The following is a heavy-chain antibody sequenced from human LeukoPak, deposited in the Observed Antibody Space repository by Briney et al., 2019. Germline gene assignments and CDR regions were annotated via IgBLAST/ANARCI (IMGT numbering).Heavy chain of an antibody. CDR2: IYSGGST. D-gene: IGHD3-22*01. V-gene: IGHV3-53*01. J-gene: IGHJ4*02. Sequence: GGSLRLSCAASGFTVSSNYMSWVRQAPGKGLEWVSVIYSGGSTYYADSVKGRFTISRDNCKNTLYLQMNSMRAEDTAVYYCARVRGYYDSSGYRKLGYFDYWGGGALVTVSS. CDR3: ARVRGYYDSSGYRKLGYFDY. CDR1: GFTVSSNY.